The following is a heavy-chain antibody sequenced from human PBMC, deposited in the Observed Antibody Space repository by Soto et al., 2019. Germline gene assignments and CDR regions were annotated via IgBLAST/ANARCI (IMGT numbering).Heavy chain of an antibody. Sequence: SETLSLTCTVSGGSISSYYWSWIRQPPGKGLEWIGYIYYSGSTNYNPSLKSRVTISVDTSKNQFSLKLSSVTAADTAVYYCARHVSYGSLVLPYYYYMDVWGKGTTVTVSS. V-gene: IGHV4-59*08. CDR2: IYYSGST. J-gene: IGHJ6*03. CDR3: ARHVSYGSLVLPYYYYMDV. D-gene: IGHD3-10*01. CDR1: GGSISSYY.